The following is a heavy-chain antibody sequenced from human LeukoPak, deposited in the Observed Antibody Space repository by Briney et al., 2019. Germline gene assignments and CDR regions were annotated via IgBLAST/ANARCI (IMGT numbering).Heavy chain of an antibody. J-gene: IGHJ4*02. V-gene: IGHV3-23*01. CDR1: GFTFSNYA. Sequence: GGSLRLSCAASGFTFSNYAMSWVRQAPGKGLEWVSFISGSGGSTYYADSVKGRFTISRDNSKNTLYLQMNSLRAEDTAVYYCARSRLTVANQEIDYWGQGTLVTVSS. D-gene: IGHD4-23*01. CDR3: ARSRLTVANQEIDY. CDR2: ISGSGGST.